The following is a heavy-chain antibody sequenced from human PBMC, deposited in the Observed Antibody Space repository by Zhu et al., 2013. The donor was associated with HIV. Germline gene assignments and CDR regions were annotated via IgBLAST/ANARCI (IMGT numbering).Heavy chain of an antibody. J-gene: IGHJ4*02. V-gene: IGHV1-8*01. CDR3: ARGGNNCTNGVCYSLFDY. Sequence: QVQLVQSGAEVKEPGASVKVSCKASGYTFSNYDMNWVRQASGQGLEWMGWMNPSSGNTGYAQKFQGRVTMTRNTSISTAYMELSRLRSDDTAVYYCARGGNNCTNGVCYSLFDYWGQGTLVTVSS. CDR2: MNPSSGNT. CDR1: GYTFSNYD. D-gene: IGHD2-8*01.